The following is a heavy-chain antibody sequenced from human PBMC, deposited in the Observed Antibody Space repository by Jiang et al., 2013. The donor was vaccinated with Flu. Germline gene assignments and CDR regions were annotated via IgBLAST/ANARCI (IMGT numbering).Heavy chain of an antibody. CDR1: GGSISSGGYY. J-gene: IGHJ4*02. Sequence: GSGLVKPSQTLSLTCTVSGGSISSGGYYWSWIRQHPGKGLEWIGYIYYSGSTYYNPSLKSRVTISVDTSKNQFSLKLSSVTAADTAVYYCARTYDSSGYGDFLDYWGQGTLVTVSS. V-gene: IGHV4-31*03. CDR2: IYYSGST. D-gene: IGHD3-22*01. CDR3: ARTYDSSGYGDFLDY.